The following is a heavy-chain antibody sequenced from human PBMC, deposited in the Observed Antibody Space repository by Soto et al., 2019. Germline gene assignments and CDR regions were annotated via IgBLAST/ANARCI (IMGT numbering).Heavy chain of an antibody. CDR2: ISAYNGYT. V-gene: IGHV1-18*04. D-gene: IGHD6-19*01. CDR1: GYTFSNYG. CDR3: ARTSLAVAGRNAFDI. J-gene: IGHJ3*02. Sequence: VKVSCKASGYTFSNYGITWVRQAPGQGLEWMGWISAYNGYTYYAQQVQGRVTLTTDTSTSTAYMELKSLTSDDTAVYYCARTSLAVAGRNAFDIWGQGTMVTVSS.